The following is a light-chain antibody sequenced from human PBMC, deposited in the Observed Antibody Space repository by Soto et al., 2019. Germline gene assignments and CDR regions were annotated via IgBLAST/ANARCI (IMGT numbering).Light chain of an antibody. CDR1: IIGSKT. CDR2: RDS. V-gene: IGLV3-9*01. CDR3: QVWDSSSARV. J-gene: IGLJ3*02. Sequence: SYELTQPLAVSVALGQTATITCGGNIIGSKTVHWYQQKPGQAPVLVIYRDSNRPSGIPERFSGSNSGNTATLTISRAQAGDEADYYCQVWDSSSARVFGGGTKLTVL.